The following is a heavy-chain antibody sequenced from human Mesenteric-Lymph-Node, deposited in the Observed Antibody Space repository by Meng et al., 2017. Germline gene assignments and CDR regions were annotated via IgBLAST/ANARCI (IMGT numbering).Heavy chain of an antibody. CDR1: GYTFTSYD. CDR2: MSPNNDNA. J-gene: IGHJ4*02. CDR3: ARGVDAGVDY. Sequence: GEGQGAGSAVKLSCKASGYTFTSYDINWVRQATGQGLEWMGWMSPNNDNAHYAQKFQGRVTMTRNTSISTVYMEFSSLRSEDTAVYYCARGVDAGVDYWGQGTLVTVSS. D-gene: IGHD1-26*01. V-gene: IGHV1-8*01.